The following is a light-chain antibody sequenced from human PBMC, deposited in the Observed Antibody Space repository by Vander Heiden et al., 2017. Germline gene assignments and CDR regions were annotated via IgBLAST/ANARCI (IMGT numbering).Light chain of an antibody. Sequence: EIVLTPSPGTLPLSPGERATLSCRASQSVSSSYLAWYQQKPGQAPRLLIYWASSRATGIPDRFSGSGSGTDFTLTISRLEPEDFAVYYCQQDGSSPWTFGQGTKVEIK. CDR2: WAS. CDR3: QQDGSSPWT. V-gene: IGKV3-20*01. CDR1: QSVSSSY. J-gene: IGKJ1*01.